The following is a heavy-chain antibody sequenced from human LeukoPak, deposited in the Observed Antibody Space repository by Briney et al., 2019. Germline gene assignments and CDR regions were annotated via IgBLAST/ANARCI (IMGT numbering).Heavy chain of an antibody. CDR2: INHSGST. D-gene: IGHD2-15*01. J-gene: IGHJ4*02. Sequence: SETLSLTCAVYGGSFSGYYWSWIRQPPGNGLEWIGEINHSGSTNYNPSLKSRVTISVDTSKNQFSLKLSSVTAADTAVYYCARGKAAVGYWGQGTLVTVSS. CDR1: GGSFSGYY. V-gene: IGHV4-34*01. CDR3: ARGKAAVGY.